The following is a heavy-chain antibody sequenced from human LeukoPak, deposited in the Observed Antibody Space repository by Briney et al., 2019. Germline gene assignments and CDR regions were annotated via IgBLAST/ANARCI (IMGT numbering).Heavy chain of an antibody. D-gene: IGHD3-9*01. J-gene: IGHJ4*02. CDR3: ARDKYDILTGYYFDY. V-gene: IGHV1-69*05. CDR2: IIPIFGTA. Sequence: ASVKVSCKASGGTFSSYAISWVRQAPGQGLEWMGGIIPIFGTANYAQKFQGRVTMTRDTSTSTVYMELSSLRSEDTAVYYCARDKYDILTGYYFDYWGQGTLVTVSS. CDR1: GGTFSSYA.